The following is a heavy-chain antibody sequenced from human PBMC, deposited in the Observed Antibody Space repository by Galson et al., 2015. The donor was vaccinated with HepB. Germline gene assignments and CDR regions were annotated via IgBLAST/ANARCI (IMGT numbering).Heavy chain of an antibody. D-gene: IGHD3-22*01. CDR2: ISYDGSNK. Sequence: SLRLSCAASGFTFSTYGMHWVRQAPGKGLEWVAVISYDGSNKYYADSVKGRFTISRDNSKNTLYLQMNSLRAEDTAVYYCVKGTYHYDNSGYLFRAWGQGALVTVSS. V-gene: IGHV3-30*18. CDR3: VKGTYHYDNSGYLFRA. CDR1: GFTFSTYG. J-gene: IGHJ5*02.